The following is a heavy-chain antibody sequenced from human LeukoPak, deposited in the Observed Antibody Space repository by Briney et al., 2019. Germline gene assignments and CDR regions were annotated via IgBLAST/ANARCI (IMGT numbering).Heavy chain of an antibody. CDR2: ISGSGGST. CDR1: GFTFSIYA. CDR3: AKIAVGRQYYFDY. Sequence: GGSLRLSCAASGFTFSIYAMSWVRQAPGKGLEWVSAISGSGGSTYYADSVKGRFTISRDNSKNTLYLQMSSLRAEDTAVYYCAKIAVGRQYYFDYWGQGTLVTVSS. J-gene: IGHJ4*02. V-gene: IGHV3-23*01. D-gene: IGHD6-19*01.